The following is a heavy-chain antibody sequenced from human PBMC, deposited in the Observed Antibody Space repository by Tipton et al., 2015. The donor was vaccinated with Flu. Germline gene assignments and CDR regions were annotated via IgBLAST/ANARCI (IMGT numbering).Heavy chain of an antibody. CDR2: IYYSGST. Sequence: TLSLTCTVSGGSISSSSYYWGWIRQPPGKGLEWIGSIYYSGSTYYNPSLKSRVTISVDTSKNQFSLKLSSVTAADTAVYYCARQGREGDYWGQGTLVTVSS. CDR3: ARQGREGDY. J-gene: IGHJ4*02. V-gene: IGHV4-39*01. D-gene: IGHD1-26*01. CDR1: GGSISSSSYY.